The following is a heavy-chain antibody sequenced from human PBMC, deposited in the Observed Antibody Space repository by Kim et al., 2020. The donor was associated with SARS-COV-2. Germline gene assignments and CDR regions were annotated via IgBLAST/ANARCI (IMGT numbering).Heavy chain of an antibody. V-gene: IGHV3-74*01. J-gene: IGHJ4*02. CDR1: GFTFGSYC. CDR3: ARDGVVVPAAPVY. CDR2: IKGDGSGT. D-gene: IGHD2-2*01. Sequence: GGSLRLSCTASGFTFGSYCMHWVRQAPGKGLVWVSRIKGDGSGTTYADSVKGRFTISRDNAKNTLYLQMNSLIVEDTAVYYCARDGVVVPAAPVYWGQGTQVTVSS.